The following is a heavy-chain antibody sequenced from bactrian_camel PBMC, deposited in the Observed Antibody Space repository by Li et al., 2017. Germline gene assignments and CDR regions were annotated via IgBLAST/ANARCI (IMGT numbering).Heavy chain of an antibody. CDR3: AARYGGSWYCHATRRFEPEYEY. Sequence: VQLVESGGGSVQAGGSLRLSCVFSGNPMYCMGWFRQAPGKEREGVASIATGGAHADYADAVKGRFTISEDHHKATLYLQMTSLKPEDTAVYYCAARYGGSWYCHATRRFEPEYEYWGQGTQVTVS. V-gene: IGHV3S63*01. CDR1: GNPMYC. D-gene: IGHD6*01. J-gene: IGHJ4*01. CDR2: IATGGAHA.